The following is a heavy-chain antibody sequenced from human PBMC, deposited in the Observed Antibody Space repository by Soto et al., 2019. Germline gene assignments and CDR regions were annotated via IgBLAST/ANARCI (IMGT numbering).Heavy chain of an antibody. Sequence: QVQLVQSGAELKKPGSSVKVSCRASGATFSISVFNWVRQAPGQGLEWRGGTISMFGTPNYSHKFQGRVTISADESKSTGYMEQDSLRSVDTAIYYCARDLGGGYEPGDYWGQGTQVTVSS. D-gene: IGHD5-12*01. J-gene: IGHJ4*02. CDR3: ARDLGGGYEPGDY. V-gene: IGHV1-69*12. CDR1: GATFSISV. CDR2: TISMFGTP.